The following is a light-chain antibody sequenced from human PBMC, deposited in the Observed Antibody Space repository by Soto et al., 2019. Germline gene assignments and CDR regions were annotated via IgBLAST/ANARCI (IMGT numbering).Light chain of an antibody. J-gene: IGLJ1*01. Sequence: LTQPASVSGSPGQSITISCTGTSSDVGGYNYVSWYQQHPGKAPKLMIYDVSNRPSGVSNRFSGSKSGNTASLTISGLQAEDEADYYCSSYTSSSPPYVFGTRTKVTVL. V-gene: IGLV2-14*01. CDR2: DVS. CDR1: SSDVGGYNY. CDR3: SSYTSSSPPYV.